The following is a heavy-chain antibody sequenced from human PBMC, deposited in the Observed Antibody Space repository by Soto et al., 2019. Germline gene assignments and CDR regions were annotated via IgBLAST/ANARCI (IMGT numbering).Heavy chain of an antibody. CDR3: ATLHSLYIAARPSDY. J-gene: IGHJ4*02. CDR2: IIPIFGTA. CDR1: GGTFSSYA. Sequence: ASVKVSCKASGGTFSSYAISWVRQALGQGLEWMGGIIPIFGTANYAQKFQGRVTITADESTSTAYMELSSLRSEDTAVYYCATLHSLYIAARPSDYWGQGTLVTVSS. D-gene: IGHD6-6*01. V-gene: IGHV1-69*13.